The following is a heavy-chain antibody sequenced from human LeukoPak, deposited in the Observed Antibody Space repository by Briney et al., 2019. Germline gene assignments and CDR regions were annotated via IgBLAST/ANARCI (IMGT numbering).Heavy chain of an antibody. CDR1: GFTFSSYA. Sequence: GGSLRLSCAASGFTFSSYAMSWVRQAPGKGLEWVSAISGSGGSTYYADSVKGRFTISRDNSKNTLYLQMNSLRAEDTAVYYCAKGTMVRGVITSPFDPWGQGTLVTVSS. D-gene: IGHD3-10*01. V-gene: IGHV3-23*01. J-gene: IGHJ5*02. CDR3: AKGTMVRGVITSPFDP. CDR2: ISGSGGST.